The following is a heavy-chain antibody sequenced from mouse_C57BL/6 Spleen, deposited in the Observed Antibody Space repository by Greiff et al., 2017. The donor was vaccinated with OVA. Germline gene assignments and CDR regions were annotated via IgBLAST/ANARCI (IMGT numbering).Heavy chain of an antibody. CDR1: GFTFTSYW. CDR2: IDPSDSYT. V-gene: IGHV1-50*01. CDR3: AADYDHYWYYDV. D-gene: IGHD2-4*01. Sequence: QVQLQQPGAELVKPGASVKLSCKASGFTFTSYWMQWVKQRPGQGLEWIGEIDPSDSYTNYNQKFKGKATITVDTSSSTAYMQLSSLRSEDSAVYYCAADYDHYWYYDVWGTGTAVTVTA. J-gene: IGHJ1*03.